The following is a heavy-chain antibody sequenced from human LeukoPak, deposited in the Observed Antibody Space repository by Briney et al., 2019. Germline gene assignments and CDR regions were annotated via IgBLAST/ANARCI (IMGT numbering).Heavy chain of an antibody. D-gene: IGHD1-26*01. Sequence: GGSLRLSCAASGFTFSSYEMNWVRQAPGKGLEWVSYISSFSSTIYYADSVMGRFTISRDNAKNSLYLQMNSLRAEDTAVYYCARDRTVGATTFDYWGQGTLVTVSS. J-gene: IGHJ4*02. CDR1: GFTFSSYE. V-gene: IGHV3-48*03. CDR3: ARDRTVGATTFDY. CDR2: ISSFSSTI.